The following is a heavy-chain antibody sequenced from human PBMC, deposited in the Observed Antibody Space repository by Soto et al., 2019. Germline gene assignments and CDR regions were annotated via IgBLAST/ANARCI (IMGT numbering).Heavy chain of an antibody. Sequence: ASVKVSCKASGYTFTSYAMHWVRQAPGQRLEWMGWINAGNGNTKYSQKFQGRVTITRDTSASTAYMELSSLRSEDTAVYYCAREFPSRTYYYGSGSYYYYYYGMDVWGQGTTVTVSS. J-gene: IGHJ6*02. CDR2: INAGNGNT. CDR3: AREFPSRTYYYGSGSYYYYYYGMDV. V-gene: IGHV1-3*01. D-gene: IGHD3-10*01. CDR1: GYTFTSYA.